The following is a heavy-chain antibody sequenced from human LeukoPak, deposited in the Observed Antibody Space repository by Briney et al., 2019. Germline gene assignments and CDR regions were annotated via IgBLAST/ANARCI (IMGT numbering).Heavy chain of an antibody. CDR2: ISVIGGST. Sequence: VQPGWSLRLSCAASGFTFSTNDMSWVRPPPGKGLEWVSAISVIGGSTYYADSVKGRFTSSRDNSKNTLYLQMNSLRAEDTAVYYCAKGGCLEYWGQGTLVTVSS. CDR3: AKGGCLEY. D-gene: IGHD6-19*01. CDR1: GFTFSTND. J-gene: IGHJ4*02. V-gene: IGHV3-23*01.